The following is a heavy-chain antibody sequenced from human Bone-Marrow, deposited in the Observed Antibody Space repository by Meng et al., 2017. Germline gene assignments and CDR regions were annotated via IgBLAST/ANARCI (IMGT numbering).Heavy chain of an antibody. CDR1: GDVIRNYY. V-gene: IGHV4-59*08. D-gene: IGHD3-3*02. CDR3: ARHRGGTHFPDY. J-gene: IGHJ4*02. CDR2: IFYSGSA. Sequence: SETLSLTCTVSGDVIRNYYWSWIRQSPGKGLEWIGYIFYSGSADYNPSLKSRVTISVDTSKSQFSLRLSSVTAADTAVYYCARHRGGTHFPDYWGQGTLVTVSS.